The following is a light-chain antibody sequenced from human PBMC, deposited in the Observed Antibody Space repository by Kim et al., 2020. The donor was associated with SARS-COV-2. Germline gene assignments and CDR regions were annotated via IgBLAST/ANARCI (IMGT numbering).Light chain of an antibody. CDR2: DTS. J-gene: IGKJ5*01. CDR1: QSVTSD. V-gene: IGKV3-11*01. Sequence: WSPGDRATLSCRASQSVTSDLAWYQQKPGQAPRIFIYDTSNRAGGVPARFSGSGSGTDFTLTISSLEPEDFAVYYCQQRHAWPVTFGQGTRLEIK. CDR3: QQRHAWPVT.